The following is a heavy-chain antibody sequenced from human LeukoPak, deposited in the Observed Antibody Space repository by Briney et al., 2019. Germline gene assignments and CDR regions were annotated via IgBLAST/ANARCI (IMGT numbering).Heavy chain of an antibody. CDR1: GFTFSSHW. V-gene: IGHV3-7*01. J-gene: IGHJ4*02. CDR3: TTTDY. CDR2: IKEDGSVK. Sequence: GGSLRLSCTASGFTFSSHWMTWVRQPPGKGLEWVANIKEDGSVKYYVDSVKGRFTISRDNIKNVLYLQMNSLRAEDTAVYYVTTTDYWGQGTLVTVSS. D-gene: IGHD4-17*01.